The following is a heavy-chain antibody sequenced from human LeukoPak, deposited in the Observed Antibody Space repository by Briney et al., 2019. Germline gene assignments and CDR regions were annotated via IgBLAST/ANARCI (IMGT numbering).Heavy chain of an antibody. CDR2: IYYSGST. J-gene: IGHJ4*02. Sequence: PSETLSLTCTVSGGSISSSSYYWGWIRQPPGKGLEWIGSIYYSGSTYYNPSLKSRVTISVDTSKNQFSLKLSSVTTADTAVYYCARTSRDDSSGYYYPYYFDYWGQGTLVTVSS. V-gene: IGHV4-39*01. D-gene: IGHD3-22*01. CDR1: GGSISSSSYY. CDR3: ARTSRDDSSGYYYPYYFDY.